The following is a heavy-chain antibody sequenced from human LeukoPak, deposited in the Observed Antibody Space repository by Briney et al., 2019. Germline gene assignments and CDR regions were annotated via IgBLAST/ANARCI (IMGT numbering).Heavy chain of an antibody. V-gene: IGHV3-66*01. J-gene: IGHJ3*02. D-gene: IGHD4-17*01. CDR1: GFTVSSNY. CDR3: ARWYGDYEIGAFDI. CDR2: IYSGGST. Sequence: GGSLRLSCAASGFTVSSNYMSWVRQAPGKGLEWVSVIYSGGSTFYADSVKGRFTVSRDNSKNTLFLQMNGLRAEDTAVYYCARWYGDYEIGAFDIWGQGTMVTVSS.